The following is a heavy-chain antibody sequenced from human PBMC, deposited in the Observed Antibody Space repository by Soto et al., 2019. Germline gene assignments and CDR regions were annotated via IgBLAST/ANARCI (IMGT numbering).Heavy chain of an antibody. D-gene: IGHD6-13*01. J-gene: IGHJ5*02. CDR3: AKDPRGYSSSWNNWFDP. V-gene: IGHV3-23*01. Sequence: EVQLLESGGGLVQPGGSLRLSCAASGFTFSSYAMSWVRQAPGKGLEWVSAISGSGGSTYYADSVKGRFTISRDNSKNTLYLQMNSLRAEDTAVYYSAKDPRGYSSSWNNWFDPWDQGTLVTVSS. CDR2: ISGSGGST. CDR1: GFTFSSYA.